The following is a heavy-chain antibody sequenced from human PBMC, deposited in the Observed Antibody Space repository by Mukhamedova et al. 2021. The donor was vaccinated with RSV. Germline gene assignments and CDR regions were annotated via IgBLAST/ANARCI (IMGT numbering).Heavy chain of an antibody. V-gene: IGHV3-30-3*02. CDR2: ISYDGSSK. Sequence: SHYAMHWVRQAPGKSLEWVAVISYDGSSKIYADSVRGRFTISRDNSKNTLYLQMDSLGVEDTAVYYCAKMDTGTIKGGVFDYWGQ. J-gene: IGHJ4*02. D-gene: IGHD5-24*01. CDR3: AKMDTGTIKGGVFDY. CDR1: SHYA.